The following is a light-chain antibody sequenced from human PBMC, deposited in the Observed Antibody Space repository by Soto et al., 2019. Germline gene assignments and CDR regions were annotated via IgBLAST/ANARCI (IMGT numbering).Light chain of an antibody. J-gene: IGLJ2*01. CDR1: SSNIGAGYD. Sequence: QSVLTQPPSVSGAPGQRVTISCTGSSSNIGAGYDVHWYQQLPGRAPKLLIYGNTNRPSGVPDRFSGSKSGTSASLAITGLQAEDEAAYYCLSFDSSLSVVFGGWTKLTVL. CDR3: LSFDSSLSVV. V-gene: IGLV1-40*01. CDR2: GNT.